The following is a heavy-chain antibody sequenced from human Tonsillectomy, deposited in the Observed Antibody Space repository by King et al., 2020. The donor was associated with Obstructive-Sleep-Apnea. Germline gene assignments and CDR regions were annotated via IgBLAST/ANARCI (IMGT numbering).Heavy chain of an antibody. Sequence: VQLVESGGGLVQPGGSLRLSCAASGFTVSRNYMTWIRQAPGKGLEWGSIIYSGGNTYYADSVKGRFTTSRESSKNTLYLQLNSLRPEDTAVDYCARDRDCDSRTWGAFDVWGQGTMVTVSS. D-gene: IGHD2/OR15-2a*01. J-gene: IGHJ3*01. CDR1: GFTVSRNY. CDR3: ARDRDCDSRTWGAFDV. V-gene: IGHV3-53*04. CDR2: IYSGGNT.